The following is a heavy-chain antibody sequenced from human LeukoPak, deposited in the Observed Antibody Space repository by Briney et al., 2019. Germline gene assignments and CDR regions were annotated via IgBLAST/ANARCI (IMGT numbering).Heavy chain of an antibody. CDR2: ISSSSSYI. V-gene: IGHV3-21*01. CDR3: ARGTMFPYYFDY. Sequence: GGSLRLSCGVSGFTFSSYSMCWVRQAPGKGLEWVSFISSSSSYIYYADSVKGRFTISRDNAKNSLYLQMNSLRAEDTAVYYCARGTMFPYYFDYWGQGTLVTVSS. CDR1: GFTFSSYS. D-gene: IGHD3-10*02. J-gene: IGHJ4*02.